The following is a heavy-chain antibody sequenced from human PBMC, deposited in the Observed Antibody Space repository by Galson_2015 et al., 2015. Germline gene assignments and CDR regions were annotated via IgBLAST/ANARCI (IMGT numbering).Heavy chain of an antibody. CDR1: GFTFSSYA. CDR2: ISGSGGST. J-gene: IGHJ4*02. CDR3: AKFTIWGVTAFDY. V-gene: IGHV3-23*01. Sequence: SLRLSCAASGFTFSSYAMSWVRQAPGKGLEWVSAISGSGGSTYYADSVKGRFTISRDNSKNTLYLQMNSLRAEDTAVYYCAKFTIWGVTAFDYWGQGTLVTVSS. D-gene: IGHD3-10*01.